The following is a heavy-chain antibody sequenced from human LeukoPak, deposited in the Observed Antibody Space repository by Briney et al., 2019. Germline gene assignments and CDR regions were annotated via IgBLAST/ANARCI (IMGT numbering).Heavy chain of an antibody. CDR2: IIPIFGTA. V-gene: IGHV1-69*13. CDR3: ARANQQWLVPDAFDI. Sequence: SVKVSCEASGGTFSSYAISWVRQAPGQGLEWMGGIIPIFGTANYAQKFQGRVTITADESTSTAYMEVSSLRSEDTAVYYCARANQQWLVPDAFDIWGQGTLVTVSS. CDR1: GGTFSSYA. D-gene: IGHD6-19*01. J-gene: IGHJ3*02.